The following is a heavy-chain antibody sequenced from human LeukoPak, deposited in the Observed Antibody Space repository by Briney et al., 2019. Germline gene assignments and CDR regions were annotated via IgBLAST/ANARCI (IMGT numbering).Heavy chain of an antibody. CDR3: ARDKYGGNSNAFDI. V-gene: IGHV3-33*01. CDR2: IWYDGSNK. D-gene: IGHD4-23*01. Sequence: PGRSLRLSCAASGFSFSIYGMHWTRQAPGKGLEWVAFIWYDGSNKYYADSVKGRFAISRDNSKNTLYLQMSGLRAEDTAVYYCARDKYGGNSNAFDIWGQGTLVSVSS. CDR1: GFSFSIYG. J-gene: IGHJ3*02.